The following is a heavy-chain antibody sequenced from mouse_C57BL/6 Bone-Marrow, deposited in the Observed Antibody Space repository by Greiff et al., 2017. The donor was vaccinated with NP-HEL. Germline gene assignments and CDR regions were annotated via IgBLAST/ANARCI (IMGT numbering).Heavy chain of an antibody. Sequence: QVQLQQSGAELVRPGPSVKMSCKASGYTFTNYWIGWAKQRPGHGLEWIGDIYPGGGYTNYNEKFKGKATLTADKSSSTAYMQFSSLTSEDSAIYYCASYYGNYDAMDYWGQGTSVTVSS. J-gene: IGHJ4*01. D-gene: IGHD2-1*01. CDR3: ASYYGNYDAMDY. CDR2: IYPGGGYT. V-gene: IGHV1-63*01. CDR1: GYTFTNYW.